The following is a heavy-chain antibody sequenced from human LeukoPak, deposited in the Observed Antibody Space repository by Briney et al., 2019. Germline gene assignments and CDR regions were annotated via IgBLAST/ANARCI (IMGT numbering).Heavy chain of an antibody. CDR3: ASHKAARQANYYYYMDV. V-gene: IGHV4-59*01. Sequence: SETLSLTCTVSGGSISSYYWSWLRQPPGKGLEWIGYIYYSGSTNYNPSLKSRVTISVDTSKNQFSLKLSSVTAADTAVYYCASHKAARQANYYYYMDVWGNATTVTVSS. CDR2: IYYSGST. D-gene: IGHD6-6*01. CDR1: GGSISSYY. J-gene: IGHJ6*03.